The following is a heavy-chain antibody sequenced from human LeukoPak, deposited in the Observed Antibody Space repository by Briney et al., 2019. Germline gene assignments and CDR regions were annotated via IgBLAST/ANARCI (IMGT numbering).Heavy chain of an antibody. D-gene: IGHD2-15*01. CDR1: GFTFSSYA. V-gene: IGHV3-23*01. J-gene: IGHJ4*02. CDR3: ARGGGYYPIDY. Sequence: GGSLRLSCAASGFTFSSYAMSWVRQAPGKGLEWVSSISGSGNRTYYADSVKGRFTISRDTSKNTLYLQVNSLRAEDTAVYYCARGGGYYPIDYWGQGTLVTVSS. CDR2: ISGSGNRT.